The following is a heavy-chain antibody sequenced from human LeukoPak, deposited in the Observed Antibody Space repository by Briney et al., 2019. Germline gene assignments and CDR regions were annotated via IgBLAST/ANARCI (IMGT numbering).Heavy chain of an antibody. CDR2: INPNSGGT. D-gene: IGHD5-18*01. CDR3: ARASGYSYGYYVDV. V-gene: IGHV1-2*02. CDR1: GYTFTGYY. Sequence: ASVTVSCTASGYTFTGYYMHWVRQAPGQGLEWMGWINPNSGGTNYAQKFQGRVTMTRDTSISTAYMELSRLRSDDTAVYYCARASGYSYGYYVDVWGKGTTVTVSS. J-gene: IGHJ6*03.